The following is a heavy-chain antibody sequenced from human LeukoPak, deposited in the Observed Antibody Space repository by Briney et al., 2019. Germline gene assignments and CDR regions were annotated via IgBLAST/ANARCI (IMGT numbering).Heavy chain of an antibody. Sequence: GGSLRLSCAAPGFTFSSYSMNWVRQAPGKGRQWVSSISSSSSYKYYADSVKGRFTISRDNAKNSLYLQMNSLRAEDTAVYYCARDGGGYSYGSIDYWGQGTLVTVSS. J-gene: IGHJ4*02. D-gene: IGHD5-18*01. CDR2: ISSSSSYK. CDR3: ARDGGGYSYGSIDY. V-gene: IGHV3-21*01. CDR1: GFTFSSYS.